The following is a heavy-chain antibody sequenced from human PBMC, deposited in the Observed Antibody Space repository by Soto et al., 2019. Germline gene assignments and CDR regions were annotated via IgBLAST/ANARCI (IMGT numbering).Heavy chain of an antibody. V-gene: IGHV3-74*01. J-gene: IGHJ4*01. D-gene: IGHD2-2*01. Sequence: GGSLRLSCAASGFTLSDYWMHWVRQVPGKGLLWVSRISVDGGDTTYADSVKGRFTISRDNAKNTLYLQMNSLKIEDTAVYYCTTDSYSSITIVRFDYWGHGTLVTVSS. CDR3: TTDSYSSITIVRFDY. CDR1: GFTLSDYW. CDR2: ISVDGGDT.